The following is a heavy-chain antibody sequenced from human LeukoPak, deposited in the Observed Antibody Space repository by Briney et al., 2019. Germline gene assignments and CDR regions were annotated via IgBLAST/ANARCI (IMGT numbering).Heavy chain of an antibody. D-gene: IGHD3-10*01. CDR2: FGPEDGET. J-gene: IGHJ6*02. CDR1: GYTLTELS. V-gene: IGHV1-24*01. CDR3: ATGLTMVRGRLTRYYYYYYGMDV. Sequence: ASVKVSCKVSGYTLTELSMHWVRQAPGKGLEWMGGFGPEDGETIYAQKFQGRVTMTEDTSTDTAYMELSSLRSEDTAVYYCATGLTMVRGRLTRYYYYYYGMDVWGQGTTVTVS.